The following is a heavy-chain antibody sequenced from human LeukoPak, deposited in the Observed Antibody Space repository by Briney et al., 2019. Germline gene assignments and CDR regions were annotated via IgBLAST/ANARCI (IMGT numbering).Heavy chain of an antibody. V-gene: IGHV4-34*01. CDR2: INHSGST. D-gene: IGHD6-13*01. CDR1: GGSFSGYY. CDR3: ARGLSWYTYFDY. Sequence: PSETLSLTCAVYGGSFSGYYWSWIRQPPGKGLEWIGEINHSGSTNYNPSLKSRVTISVDTSKNQFSLKLSSVTAADTAVYYCARGLSWYTYFDYWGQGTLVTVSS. J-gene: IGHJ4*02.